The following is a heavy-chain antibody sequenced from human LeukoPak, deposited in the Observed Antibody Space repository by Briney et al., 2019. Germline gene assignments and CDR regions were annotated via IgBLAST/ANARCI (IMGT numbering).Heavy chain of an antibody. CDR3: ATELRWKEY. V-gene: IGHV1-8*01. D-gene: IGHD4-23*01. CDR1: GYTFTSYD. Sequence: WASVKVSCKASGYTFTSYDINWVRQATGQGLEWLGWMNPNSGNTGYAQKFQGRVTMTSDTSIDTAYMELSSLRSEDTAVYYCATELRWKEYWGQGTLVTVSS. J-gene: IGHJ4*02. CDR2: MNPNSGNT.